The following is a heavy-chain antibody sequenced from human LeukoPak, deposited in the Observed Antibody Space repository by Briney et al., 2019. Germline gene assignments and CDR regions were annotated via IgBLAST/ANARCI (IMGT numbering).Heavy chain of an antibody. Sequence: ASVKVSCKASGYTFTNYYIHWVRLAPGQGLEWMGIINPSGGSANYAQRLQGRVTMTRDTSTSAVYMELSSLRSEDTAVYYCARGISMVRGVIPTPFDYWGQGTLVTVSS. CDR2: INPSGGSA. CDR1: GYTFTNYY. CDR3: ARGISMVRGVIPTPFDY. V-gene: IGHV1-46*04. J-gene: IGHJ4*02. D-gene: IGHD3-10*01.